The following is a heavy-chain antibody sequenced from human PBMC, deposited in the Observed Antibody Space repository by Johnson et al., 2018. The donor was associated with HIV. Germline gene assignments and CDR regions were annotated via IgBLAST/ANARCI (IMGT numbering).Heavy chain of an antibody. V-gene: IGHV3-NL1*01. D-gene: IGHD4-17*01. Sequence: QVLLVESGGGVVQPGRSLRLSCAASGFTFSSYAMHWVRQAPGKGLEWVSGINSGGSTYYADSVKGRFTISRDNSKNTLYLQMNSLRAEDTAVYYCARGEDGVDAFDIWGQGTMVTVSS. CDR1: GFTFSSYA. CDR2: INSGGST. J-gene: IGHJ3*02. CDR3: ARGEDGVDAFDI.